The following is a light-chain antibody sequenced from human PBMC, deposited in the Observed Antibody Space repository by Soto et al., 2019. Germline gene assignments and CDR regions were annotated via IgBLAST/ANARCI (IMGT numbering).Light chain of an antibody. CDR2: EVS. J-gene: IGLJ1*01. Sequence: QSVLTQPASVSGSPGQSIAISCTGTSSHVGTYKYVSWYQQHPGKAPKLMIYEVSNRPSGVSNRFSGSKSGNTASLTISGLQAEDETDYYCFSYTSSGTYVFGTGTKLTVL. V-gene: IGLV2-14*01. CDR3: FSYTSSGTYV. CDR1: SSHVGTYKY.